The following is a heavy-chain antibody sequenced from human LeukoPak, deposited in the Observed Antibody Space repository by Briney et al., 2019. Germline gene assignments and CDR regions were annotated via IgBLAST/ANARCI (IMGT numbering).Heavy chain of an antibody. V-gene: IGHV3-23*01. Sequence: GGSLRLSCAASGFTFSSYAMSWVRQAPGKGLEWVSAISGSGGSTYYADSVKGRFTISRDNSKNTLYLQMNSLRAEDTAVYYCAREIVFNDFWSGYYNDYWGQGTLVTVSS. CDR1: GFTFSSYA. J-gene: IGHJ4*02. CDR3: AREIVFNDFWSGYYNDY. CDR2: ISGSGGST. D-gene: IGHD3-3*01.